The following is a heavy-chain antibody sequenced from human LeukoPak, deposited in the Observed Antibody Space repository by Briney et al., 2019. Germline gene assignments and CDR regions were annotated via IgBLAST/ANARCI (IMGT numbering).Heavy chain of an antibody. J-gene: IGHJ4*02. V-gene: IGHV3-30*18. CDR3: AKVTPRYSNLPLGYFDY. CDR1: GFTFSSYG. D-gene: IGHD4-11*01. CDR2: ISYDGSNK. Sequence: GSLRLSCAASGFTFSSYGMHWVRPAPGKGLEWVAVISYDGSNKYYADSVKGRFTISRDNSKNTLYLQMNSLRAEDTAVYYCAKVTPRYSNLPLGYFDYWGQGTLVTVSS.